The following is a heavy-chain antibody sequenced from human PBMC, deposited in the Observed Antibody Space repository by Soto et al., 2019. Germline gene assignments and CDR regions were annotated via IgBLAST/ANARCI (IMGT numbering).Heavy chain of an antibody. CDR2: IYWDDDK. J-gene: IGHJ4*02. V-gene: IGHV2-5*02. CDR1: GFSLSTSGVG. Sequence: QITLKESGPTLVKPTQTLTLTCTFSGFSLSTSGVGVGWIRQPPGKALEWLALIYWDDDKRYSPSLKSRLTITKDTSKNPVVRTMTNMDPVDTATYYCAHSLIPNWGSRGAFDYWGQGTLVTVSS. D-gene: IGHD7-27*01. CDR3: AHSLIPNWGSRGAFDY.